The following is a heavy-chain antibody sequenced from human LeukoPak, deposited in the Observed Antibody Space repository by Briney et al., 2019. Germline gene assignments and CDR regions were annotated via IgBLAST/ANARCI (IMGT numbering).Heavy chain of an antibody. Sequence: GGSLRLSCAASGFTFSSYSMNWVRQAPGKGLEWVSYISSSSSTIYYADSVKGRFTISRDNAKNSLYLQMNSLRAEDTAVYYCARGLSSSWYRGYYYGMDVWGQGTTVTVSS. CDR2: ISSSSSTI. D-gene: IGHD6-13*01. J-gene: IGHJ6*02. CDR3: ARGLSSSWYRGYYYGMDV. V-gene: IGHV3-48*04. CDR1: GFTFSSYS.